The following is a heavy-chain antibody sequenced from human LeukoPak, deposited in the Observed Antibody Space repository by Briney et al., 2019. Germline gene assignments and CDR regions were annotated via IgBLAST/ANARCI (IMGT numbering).Heavy chain of an antibody. CDR1: GFTFSSYG. V-gene: IGHV3-30*18. CDR2: ISYDGSNK. CDR3: AKEIRDLAYCGGDCRPFAFDI. Sequence: GGSLRLSCAASGFTFSSYGMHWVRQAPGKGLEWVAVISYDGSNKYYADSVKGRFTISRDNSKNTLYLQMNSLRAEDTAVYYCAKEIRDLAYCGGDCRPFAFDIWGQGTMVTVSS. J-gene: IGHJ3*02. D-gene: IGHD2-21*02.